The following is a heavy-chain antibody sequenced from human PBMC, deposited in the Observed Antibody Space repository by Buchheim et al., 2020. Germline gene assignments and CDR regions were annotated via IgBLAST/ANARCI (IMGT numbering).Heavy chain of an antibody. Sequence: QVQLVESGGGVVQPGRSLRLSCAASGFTFSSYGMHWVRQAPGKGLEWVAVISYDGSNKYYADSVKGRFTISRDNSKNTLYLQMNSLRAEDTAVYYCAKDLVRRTNNYGDYWGQGTL. V-gene: IGHV3-30*18. CDR3: AKDLVRRTNNYGDY. CDR1: GFTFSSYG. D-gene: IGHD5-18*01. CDR2: ISYDGSNK. J-gene: IGHJ4*02.